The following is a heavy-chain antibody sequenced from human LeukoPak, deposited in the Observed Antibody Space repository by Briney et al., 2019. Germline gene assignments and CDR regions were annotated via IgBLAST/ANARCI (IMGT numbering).Heavy chain of an antibody. J-gene: IGHJ4*02. CDR2: IKQDGSEK. CDR3: AKDLGWRDYYFDY. D-gene: IGHD5-24*01. CDR1: GFTFSSYW. Sequence: TGGSLRLSCAASGFTFSSYWMCWVRQAPGKGLEWVANIKQDGSEKYYVDSVKGRFTISRDNAKNSLYLQMNSLRAEDTAVYYCAKDLGWRDYYFDYWGQGTLVTVSS. V-gene: IGHV3-7*01.